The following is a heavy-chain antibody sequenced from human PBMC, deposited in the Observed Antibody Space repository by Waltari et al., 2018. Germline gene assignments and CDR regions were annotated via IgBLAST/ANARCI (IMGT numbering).Heavy chain of an antibody. CDR3: ARAFVNIAARGMDA. D-gene: IGHD6-13*01. CDR1: GFTFNGYW. Sequence: EVLLVESGGGLVQPGGSLSLSCAASGFTFNGYWMYWVRQAPGKGRVWVSTISSNGNYGTYADSVRGRFTISRDNAKNTLYLQMNSLTAEDTAVYYCARAFVNIAARGMDAWGQGTAVTVSS. V-gene: IGHV3-74*01. CDR2: ISSNGNYG. J-gene: IGHJ6*02.